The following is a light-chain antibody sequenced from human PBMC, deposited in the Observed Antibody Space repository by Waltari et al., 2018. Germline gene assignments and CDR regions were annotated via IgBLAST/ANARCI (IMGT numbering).Light chain of an antibody. CDR1: QSVSSN. J-gene: IGKJ2*01. CDR2: GAS. V-gene: IGKV3-15*01. CDR3: QQYNNGPPHT. Sequence: EIVMTQSPATLSVSPGERATLSCRASQSVSSNLAWYQQKPGQAPRLLIYGASTRATGISARFSGSGSGTEFTLTISSLQSEDFAVYYCQQYNNGPPHTFGQGTKLEIK.